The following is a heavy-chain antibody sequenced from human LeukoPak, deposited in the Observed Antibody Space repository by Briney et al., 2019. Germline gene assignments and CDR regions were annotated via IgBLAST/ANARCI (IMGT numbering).Heavy chain of an antibody. D-gene: IGHD2-15*01. J-gene: IGHJ6*02. CDR1: GYSFTSYW. V-gene: IGHV5-51*01. CDR3: ASWVGSGGSCYSGCYGMDV. Sequence: GESLKISCKGSGYSFTSYWIGWVRQMPGKGLEWMGIIYPGDSDTRYSPSFQGQVTISAGKSISTAYLQWSSLKASDTAMYYCASWVGSGGSCYSGCYGMDVWGQGTTVTVSS. CDR2: IYPGDSDT.